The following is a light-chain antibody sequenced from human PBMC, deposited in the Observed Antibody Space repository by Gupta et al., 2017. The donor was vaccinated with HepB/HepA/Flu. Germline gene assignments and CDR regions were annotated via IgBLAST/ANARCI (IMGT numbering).Light chain of an antibody. CDR3: QQYDNIPFT. Sequence: DIVMTQSPDSLAVSLGERASVNCKSSQSVVYRSKNKNYLAWYQQKAGQPPKLLIYWASTREPGVPDRFSGSGSGTDFTLTISRLQAEDVAVYYCQQYDNIPFTYGGGTKVEIK. CDR1: QSVVYRSKNKNY. V-gene: IGKV4-1*01. J-gene: IGKJ4*02. CDR2: WAS.